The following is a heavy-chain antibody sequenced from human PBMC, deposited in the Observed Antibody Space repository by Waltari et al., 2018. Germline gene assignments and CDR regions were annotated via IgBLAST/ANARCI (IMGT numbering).Heavy chain of an antibody. D-gene: IGHD1-26*01. Sequence: QVQLRESGPGLVQPSETLSLTCTVSGGSTSTYSWSWFRQYPGKGLEWIGYIHYSGSSVYNPSLRSRVAISLDTPNNQFSLRLRSVTAADAAIYYCARADTSTSYFYYYMDVWGKGTTVTVSS. J-gene: IGHJ6*03. V-gene: IGHV4-59*01. CDR3: ARADTSTSYFYYYMDV. CDR2: IHYSGSS. CDR1: GGSTSTYS.